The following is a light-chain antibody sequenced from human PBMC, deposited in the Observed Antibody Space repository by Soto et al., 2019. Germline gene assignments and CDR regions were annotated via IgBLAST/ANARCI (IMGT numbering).Light chain of an antibody. CDR3: HQRHTTPYI. V-gene: IGKV1-39*01. Sequence: DIQMTQSPSSLSASEGGRVTITCRASQNINNYLNWYQQKPGQAPKRLIYAASSLQSGVPLRFPGSGFGTYFTHFISDRQPGDFATYSCHQRHTTPYIFGQVTKLEIK. CDR1: QNINNY. CDR2: AAS. J-gene: IGKJ2*01.